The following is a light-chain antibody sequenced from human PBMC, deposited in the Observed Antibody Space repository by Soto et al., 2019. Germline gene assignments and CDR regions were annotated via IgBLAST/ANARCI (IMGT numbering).Light chain of an antibody. J-gene: IGKJ5*01. Sequence: AIQLTQSPSSLSASVGDRVTITCRASQDIRGALAWYEQKPGNAPKLLIFDVSTLQSGVPSRFSGSGSGTDFTLTISSLQPEDCGTYYCQQFNTYPLTFGQGTRLEIK. V-gene: IGKV1-13*02. CDR1: QDIRGA. CDR2: DVS. CDR3: QQFNTYPLT.